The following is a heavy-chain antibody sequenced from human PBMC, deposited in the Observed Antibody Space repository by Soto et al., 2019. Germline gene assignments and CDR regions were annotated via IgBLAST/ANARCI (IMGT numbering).Heavy chain of an antibody. V-gene: IGHV1-8*01. CDR1: GYTFTSYD. Sequence: ASVKVSCKASGYTFTSYDINWVRQATGQGLEWMGWMNPNSGNTGYARKFQGRVTMTRSTSISTAYMELSSLRSEDTAVYYCASFAYYDFWSAYYTGIWGQGTLVTVSS. D-gene: IGHD3-3*01. CDR3: ASFAYYDFWSAYYTGI. J-gene: IGHJ4*02. CDR2: MNPNSGNT.